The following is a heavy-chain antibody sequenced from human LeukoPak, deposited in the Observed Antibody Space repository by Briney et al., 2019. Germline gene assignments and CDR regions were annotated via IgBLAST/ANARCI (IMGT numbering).Heavy chain of an antibody. Sequence: GGSLRLSCAASGFTFSNYPMSWVRQAPGKGLEWVSLITAGGGITYYADSVKGRFTISRDNSKNTLYLQMNSLRAEDTAVYYCARASHSGSYYVNYFDYWGQGTLVTVSS. CDR1: GFTFSNYP. D-gene: IGHD1-26*01. CDR2: ITAGGGIT. J-gene: IGHJ4*02. V-gene: IGHV3-23*01. CDR3: ARASHSGSYYVNYFDY.